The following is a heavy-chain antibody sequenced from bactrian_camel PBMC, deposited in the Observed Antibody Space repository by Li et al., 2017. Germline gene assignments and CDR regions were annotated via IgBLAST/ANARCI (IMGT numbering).Heavy chain of an antibody. CDR2: LKPDGST. J-gene: IGHJ4*01. V-gene: IGHV3S33*01. Sequence: VQLVESGGGSVQPGGSLTLSCTAPGFDFKTCDMSWYRQAAGKRREWVSNLKPDGSTNYTDSVKGRFIISKDDTTNTLYLSMNNLKPEDTGMYYCAARVCYYGTSIIFSASAFDYWGQGTQVTVS. CDR3: AARVCYYGTSIIFSASAFDY. D-gene: IGHD6*01. CDR1: GFDFKTCD.